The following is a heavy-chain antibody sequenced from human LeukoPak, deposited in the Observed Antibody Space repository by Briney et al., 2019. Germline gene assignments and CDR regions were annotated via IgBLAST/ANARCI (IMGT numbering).Heavy chain of an antibody. D-gene: IGHD7-27*01. CDR1: GFTFGDYC. CDR3: ARGPRLTGGYYFDY. V-gene: IGHV3-48*02. J-gene: IGHJ4*02. Sequence: GGSLRLSCTASGFTFGDYCMSWVRQAPGKGLEWISYISGGSSTISYADSVKGRFTISRDNAKNSLYLQMNSLRDEDTAVYYCARGPRLTGGYYFDYWGQGTLVTVSS. CDR2: ISGGSSTI.